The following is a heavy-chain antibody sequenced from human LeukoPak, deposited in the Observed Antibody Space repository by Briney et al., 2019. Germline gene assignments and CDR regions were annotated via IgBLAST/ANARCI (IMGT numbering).Heavy chain of an antibody. CDR2: ITPSGDWM. CDR1: GFTFTTYS. Sequence: GGSLRLSCAASGFTFTTYSMNWVRQAPGKGLEFVSSITPSGDWMSYADSVKGRFTISRDNAKNSLYLQLNSLRAEDTAVYHCATESAVAATKALDYWGQGTLVTVSS. J-gene: IGHJ4*02. CDR3: ATESAVAATKALDY. V-gene: IGHV3-21*01. D-gene: IGHD6-19*01.